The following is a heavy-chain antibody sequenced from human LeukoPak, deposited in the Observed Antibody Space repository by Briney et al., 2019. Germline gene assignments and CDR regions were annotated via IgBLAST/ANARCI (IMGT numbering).Heavy chain of an antibody. CDR1: GGSISSGGYY. CDR3: ASQKVAHDAFDI. Sequence: SETLSLTCTVSGGSISSGGYYWSWIRQHPGRGREGIGYIYYSGSTYYNPSLKSRVTISVDTSKNQFSLKLSSVTAADAAVYYCASQKVAHDAFDIWGQGTMVTVSS. CDR2: IYYSGST. V-gene: IGHV4-31*03. J-gene: IGHJ3*02.